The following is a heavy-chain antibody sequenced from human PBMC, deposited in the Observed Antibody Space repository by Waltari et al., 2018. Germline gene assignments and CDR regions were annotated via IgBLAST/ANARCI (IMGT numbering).Heavy chain of an antibody. Sequence: ELQLVESGGGLVQPGGSLRLSCAASGFPFSSYWIHWVRQAPGKGLVWVSRIKSDGIGVNYADSVKGRFTISSDNAKNTVYLQMNSLRAEDTAVYYCARANPADFDYWGQGVLVTVSS. V-gene: IGHV3-74*01. CDR1: GFPFSSYW. J-gene: IGHJ4*02. CDR2: IKSDGIGV. CDR3: ARANPADFDY.